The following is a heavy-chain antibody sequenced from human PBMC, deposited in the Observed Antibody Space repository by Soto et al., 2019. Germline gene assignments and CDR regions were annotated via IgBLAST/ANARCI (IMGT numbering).Heavy chain of an antibody. CDR1: GFSLSTSGVG. CDR2: IYWNDDK. CDR3: AHSRHTPQWLVAPIA. D-gene: IGHD6-19*01. V-gene: IGHV2-5*01. Sequence: ESGPTREPTQTLTLTCTFSGFSLSTSGVGVGWIRQPPGKALEWLALIYWNDDKRYSPSLKSRLTITKDTSKIQLVLTRTNMDPVDTATYYCAHSRHTPQWLVAPIAWGQGTLVTVSS. J-gene: IGHJ5*02.